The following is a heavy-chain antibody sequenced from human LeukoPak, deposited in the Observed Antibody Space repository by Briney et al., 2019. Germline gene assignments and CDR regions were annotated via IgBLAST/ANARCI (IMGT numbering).Heavy chain of an antibody. V-gene: IGHV3-23*01. J-gene: IGHJ4*02. Sequence: PGGSLRLSCAASGFTFSSYAMSWVRQAPGKGLEWVSTISGSGSSTYYADSVKGRFAISRDNSKNTLYLQMNSLRVEDTAVYYCATPVVIGILENFDYWGQGTLVTVSS. CDR1: GFTFSSYA. CDR3: ATPVVIGILENFDY. D-gene: IGHD2-21*01. CDR2: ISGSGSST.